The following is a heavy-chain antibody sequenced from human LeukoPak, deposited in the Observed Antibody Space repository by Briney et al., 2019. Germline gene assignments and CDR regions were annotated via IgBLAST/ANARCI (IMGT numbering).Heavy chain of an antibody. D-gene: IGHD5-12*01. CDR3: ANRGYSGYASDY. J-gene: IGHJ4*02. CDR1: GFTFSSYA. CDR2: FSGSGGST. Sequence: GGSLRLSCAASGFTFSSYAMSWVRQAPGKGLEWVSAFSGSGGSTYYADSVKGRLTISRDNSKNRLYLQMNSLRAEDTAVYYCANRGYSGYASDYWGQGTLVTVSS. V-gene: IGHV3-23*01.